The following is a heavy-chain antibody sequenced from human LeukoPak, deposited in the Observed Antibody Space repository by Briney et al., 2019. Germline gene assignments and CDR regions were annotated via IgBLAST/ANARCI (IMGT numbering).Heavy chain of an antibody. D-gene: IGHD1-26*01. J-gene: IGHJ4*02. V-gene: IGHV3-30*02. CDR2: VRNDGSIK. CDR1: GFTFSSYG. Sequence: PGGSLRLSCAASGFTFSSYGIHWLRQAPGKGLEWVAFVRNDGSIKYYTDSVKGRFTISRDNSKNTLYLQMNSLRAEDTAVYYCAKDQPDVGATAWFFDYWGQGTLVTVSS. CDR3: AKDQPDVGATAWFFDY.